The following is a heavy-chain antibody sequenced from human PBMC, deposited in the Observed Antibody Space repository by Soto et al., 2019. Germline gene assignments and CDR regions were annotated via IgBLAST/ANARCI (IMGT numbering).Heavy chain of an antibody. CDR1: GFTFSNYG. CDR3: AKSGTTVTTFWYFDL. D-gene: IGHD4-17*01. V-gene: IGHV3-30*18. CDR2: ISYDEDNI. Sequence: QVQLVESGGGVVQPGQSLRLACVGSGFTFSNYGMHWVRQAPGEGLEWVAVISYDEDNIYYADSVKVRFTISRDNSKDTLYLQMNSLRPEDTAVYFCAKSGTTVTTFWYFDLWGRGTLVTVSS. J-gene: IGHJ2*01.